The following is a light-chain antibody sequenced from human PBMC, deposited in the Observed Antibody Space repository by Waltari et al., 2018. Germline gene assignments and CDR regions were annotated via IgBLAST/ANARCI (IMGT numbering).Light chain of an antibody. CDR1: SSNIGRNF. Sequence: QSVLTQPPSVSGTPGQRVTISCSGSSSNIGRNFVYWYQQLPGTAPKLLIYMDNQRPSGVPDGFAGSKSGPSASLAISGLRSEDEGNYYCAAWDDSLSGFVLFGGGTKVTVL. J-gene: IGLJ2*01. CDR2: MDN. V-gene: IGLV1-47*01. CDR3: AAWDDSLSGFVL.